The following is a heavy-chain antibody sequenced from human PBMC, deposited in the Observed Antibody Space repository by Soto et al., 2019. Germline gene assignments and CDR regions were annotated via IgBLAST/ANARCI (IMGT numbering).Heavy chain of an antibody. J-gene: IGHJ6*02. CDR3: AREAQIAVAGLYYYCGMDV. V-gene: IGHV1-18*01. D-gene: IGHD6-19*01. CDR2: ISAYNGNT. Sequence: SVKVSCKASGYTFPSSGISWVRQAPGQGLEWMGWISAYNGNTNYAQKLQGRVTMTTDTSTSTAYMELRSLRSDDTAVYYCAREAQIAVAGLYYYCGMDVWGQGTTVTVSS. CDR1: GYTFPSSG.